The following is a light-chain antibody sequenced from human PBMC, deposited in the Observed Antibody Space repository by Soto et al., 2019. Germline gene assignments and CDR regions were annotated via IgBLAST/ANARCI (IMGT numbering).Light chain of an antibody. Sequence: QSALTQPSSMSGSPGQSITISCTGTSSDIGAYEHVSWYQQRPGKAPKLLIYEVRIRPSEVSNRFSGSKSGNTASLTISGLQAEDEAVYYCASKTTSNTVLFGGGTKLTVL. CDR3: ASKTTSNTVL. CDR2: EVR. CDR1: SSDIGAYEH. J-gene: IGLJ2*01. V-gene: IGLV2-14*01.